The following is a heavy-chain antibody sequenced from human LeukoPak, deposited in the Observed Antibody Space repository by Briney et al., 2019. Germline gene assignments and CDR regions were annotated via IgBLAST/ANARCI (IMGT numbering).Heavy chain of an antibody. Sequence: GGSLRLSCAASGFTFSNYWMNWVRQAPGKGLEWVANIKQDGSEKYYVDSVKGRFTTSRDNAKSSLYLQMNSLRAEVTAVYYCVRAMDVWGQGTTVTVSS. V-gene: IGHV3-7*03. CDR2: IKQDGSEK. J-gene: IGHJ6*02. CDR1: GFTFSNYW. CDR3: VRAMDV.